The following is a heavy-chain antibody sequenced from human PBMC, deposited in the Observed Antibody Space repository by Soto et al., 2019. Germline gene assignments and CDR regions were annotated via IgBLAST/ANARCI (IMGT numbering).Heavy chain of an antibody. D-gene: IGHD3-22*01. CDR1: GYTFTSYG. CDR3: AREENYYDSSGPGGWFDP. CDR2: ISAYNGNT. J-gene: IGHJ5*02. V-gene: IGHV1-18*04. Sequence: ASVEVSCKXSGYTFTSYGISWVRQAPGQGLEWMGWISAYNGNTNYAQKLQGRVTMTTDTSTSTAYMELRSLRSDDTAVYYCAREENYYDSSGPGGWFDPWGQGTLVTVSS.